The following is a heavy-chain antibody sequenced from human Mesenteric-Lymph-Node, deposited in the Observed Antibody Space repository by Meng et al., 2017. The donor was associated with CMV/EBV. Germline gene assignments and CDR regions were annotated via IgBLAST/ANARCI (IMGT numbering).Heavy chain of an antibody. Sequence: GGSLRLSCAASGFTFSSYWMHWVRQAPGKGLVWVSRINSDGSSTSYADSVKGRFTISRDNAKNTLYLQMNGLRAEDTAVYYCAREGKKFYGMDVWGQGTTVTVSS. CDR1: GFTFSSYW. CDR3: AREGKKFYGMDV. V-gene: IGHV3-74*01. J-gene: IGHJ6*02. CDR2: INSDGSST.